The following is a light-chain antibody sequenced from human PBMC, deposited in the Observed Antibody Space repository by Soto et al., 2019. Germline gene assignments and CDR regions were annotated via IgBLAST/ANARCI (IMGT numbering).Light chain of an antibody. J-gene: IGKJ1*01. V-gene: IGKV1-5*03. Sequence: DIQMTQSPSTLSAFVGERVTITCRASHYVSSSLAWYQQKPGKAPKLMIYKTSILESGVLSRFSGSASGTEFTLSISSLQPDDFATYWCQQYNTYPWTFGQGTKVEIK. CDR3: QQYNTYPWT. CDR2: KTS. CDR1: HYVSSS.